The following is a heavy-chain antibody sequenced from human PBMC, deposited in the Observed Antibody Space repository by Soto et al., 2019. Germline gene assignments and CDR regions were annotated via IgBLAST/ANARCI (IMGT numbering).Heavy chain of an antibody. V-gene: IGHV1-69*13. CDR1: GGTFSSYA. CDR3: ARARGYSYGYFFDY. Sequence: GASVKVSCKASGGTFSSYAISWVRQAPGQGLEWMGGIIPIFGTANYAQKFQGRVTITADEPTSTAYMELSSLRSEDTAMYYCARARGYSYGYFFDYWGQGTLVTVYS. J-gene: IGHJ4*02. D-gene: IGHD5-18*01. CDR2: IIPIFGTA.